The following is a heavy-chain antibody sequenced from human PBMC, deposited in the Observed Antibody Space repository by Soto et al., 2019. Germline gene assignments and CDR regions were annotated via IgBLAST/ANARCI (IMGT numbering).Heavy chain of an antibody. CDR2: TYYRSKWYN. Sequence: SQTLSLTCAISGDSVSSNSAAWNWIRQSPSRGLEWLGRTYYRSKWYNDYAVSVKSRITINPDTSKNQFSLQLNSVTPEDTAVYYCARDDLVRGGSYYYGMDVWGQGTTVTVS. CDR1: GDSVSSNSAA. J-gene: IGHJ6*02. CDR3: ARDDLVRGGSYYYGMDV. D-gene: IGHD3-10*01. V-gene: IGHV6-1*01.